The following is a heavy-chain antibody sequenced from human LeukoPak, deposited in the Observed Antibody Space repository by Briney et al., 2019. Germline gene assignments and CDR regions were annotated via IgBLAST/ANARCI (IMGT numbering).Heavy chain of an antibody. CDR1: GFTFSDYY. V-gene: IGHV3-11*01. D-gene: IGHD2-2*01. J-gene: IGHJ4*02. Sequence: PGGSLRLSCAASGFTFSDYYMSWIRQAPGKGLEWVSYISSSGSIKYYADSVKGRFTISRDNSKNTLSLHMNTLRAEDTAVYYCAKLCSSATCYEVYWGQGTLVTVSS. CDR3: AKLCSSATCYEVY. CDR2: ISSSGSIK.